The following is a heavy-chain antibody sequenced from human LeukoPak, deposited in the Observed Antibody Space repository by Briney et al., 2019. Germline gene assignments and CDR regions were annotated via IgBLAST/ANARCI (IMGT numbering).Heavy chain of an antibody. Sequence: GGSLRLSCAASGFTFSSYAMSWVRQAPGKGLEWVSAISGSDGATYYADSVKGRFTISRDNSKNTLYLQMNSLRAEDTAVYYCARVLVGAFDYWGQGTLVTVSS. CDR1: GFTFSSYA. J-gene: IGHJ4*02. CDR2: ISGSDGAT. V-gene: IGHV3-23*01. D-gene: IGHD1-26*01. CDR3: ARVLVGAFDY.